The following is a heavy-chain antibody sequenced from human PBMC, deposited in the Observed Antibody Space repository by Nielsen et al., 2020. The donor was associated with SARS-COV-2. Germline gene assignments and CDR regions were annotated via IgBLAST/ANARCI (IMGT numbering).Heavy chain of an antibody. CDR2: IISTSTYI. CDR3: VRGFNHFDY. Sequence: GGSLRLSCAASGFTFNTYTMNWARQAPGKGLEWVSSIISTSTYIYYADSVKGRFTISRDNAKNSLYLEMNSLRADDTAVYYCVRGFNHFDYWGQGTLVTVSS. J-gene: IGHJ4*02. CDR1: GFTFNTYT. V-gene: IGHV3-21*01.